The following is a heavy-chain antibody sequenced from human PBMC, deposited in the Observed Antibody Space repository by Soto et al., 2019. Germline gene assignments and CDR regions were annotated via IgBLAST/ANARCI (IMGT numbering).Heavy chain of an antibody. CDR1: GYTFTSYG. CDR3: ARRIPTAGLFDY. D-gene: IGHD6-13*01. CDR2: INAYNGNT. V-gene: IGHV1-18*01. Sequence: ASVKVSCKASGYTFTSYGISWVRQDHGQGLEWMGRINAYNGNTNYAQKLQGRVTMTTDTSTSTVYMELSSLRSEDTAVYYCARRIPTAGLFDYWGQGTLVTVSS. J-gene: IGHJ4*02.